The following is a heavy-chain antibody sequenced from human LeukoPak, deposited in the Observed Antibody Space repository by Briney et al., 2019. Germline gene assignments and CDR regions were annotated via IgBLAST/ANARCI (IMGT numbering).Heavy chain of an antibody. CDR1: GGSISSGDYY. CDR2: IYYSGST. V-gene: IGHV4-30-4*01. Sequence: SQTLSLTCTVSGGSISSGDYYWSWIRQPPGKGLEWIGYIYYSGSTYYNPSLKSRVTISVDRSKNQFSLKLSSVTAADTAVYYCAREVVAAVGDFDYWGQGTLVTVSS. J-gene: IGHJ4*02. D-gene: IGHD6-13*01. CDR3: AREVVAAVGDFDY.